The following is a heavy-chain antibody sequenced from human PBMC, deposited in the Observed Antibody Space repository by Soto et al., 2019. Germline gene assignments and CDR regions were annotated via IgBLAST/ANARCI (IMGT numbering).Heavy chain of an antibody. Sequence: PSETLSLTCAVYGGSFSGYYWSWIRQPPGKGLEWIGEINHSGSTNYNPSLKSRVTISVDTSKNQFSLKLSSVTAADTAVYYCARGGGGYCSGGSCYGPYYYYYYMDVWGKGTTVTVSS. V-gene: IGHV4-34*01. D-gene: IGHD2-15*01. CDR1: GGSFSGYY. CDR3: ARGGGGYCSGGSCYGPYYYYYYMDV. J-gene: IGHJ6*03. CDR2: INHSGST.